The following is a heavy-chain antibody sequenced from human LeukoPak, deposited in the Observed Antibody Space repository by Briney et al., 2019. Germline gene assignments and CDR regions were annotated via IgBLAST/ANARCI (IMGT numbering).Heavy chain of an antibody. CDR3: ARRHSGYDWYFDY. D-gene: IGHD5-12*01. Sequence: SETLSLTCTVSGGSISSYYWNWVRQPPGKGLEWIGYIFYSGSTNYNPSLKSRFTISVHTSMYQFSLTLSSVTAADTAIYYCARRHSGYDWYFDYWGQGTLVTVSS. CDR1: GGSISSYY. CDR2: IFYSGST. V-gene: IGHV4-59*08. J-gene: IGHJ4*02.